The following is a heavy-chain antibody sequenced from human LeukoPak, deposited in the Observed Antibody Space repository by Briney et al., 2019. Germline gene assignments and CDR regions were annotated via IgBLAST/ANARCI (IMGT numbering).Heavy chain of an antibody. D-gene: IGHD3-22*01. CDR2: IRYEGSNK. CDR1: GFTFSSYG. Sequence: PGGSLRLSCAASGFTFSSYGMHWVRQAPGKGLEWVAFIRYEGSNKYYADSVKGRFTISRDNSKNTLYLQMNSLRAEDTAVYYCAKDSSVYYYDSRSLDYWGQGTLVTVSS. V-gene: IGHV3-30*02. CDR3: AKDSSVYYYDSRSLDY. J-gene: IGHJ4*02.